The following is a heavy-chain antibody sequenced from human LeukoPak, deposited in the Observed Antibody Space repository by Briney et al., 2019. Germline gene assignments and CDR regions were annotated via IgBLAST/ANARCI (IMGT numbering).Heavy chain of an antibody. CDR2: IRYDGSNK. V-gene: IGHV3-30*02. J-gene: IGHJ3*02. CDR1: GFTFSSYA. CDR3: AKDPPLSVYDAFDI. D-gene: IGHD2/OR15-2a*01. Sequence: QAGGSLRLSCAASGFTFSSYAMHWVRQAPGKGLEWVAFIRYDGSNKYYADSVKGRFTISRDNSKNTLYLQMNSLRAEDTAVYYCAKDPPLSVYDAFDIWGQGTMVTVSS.